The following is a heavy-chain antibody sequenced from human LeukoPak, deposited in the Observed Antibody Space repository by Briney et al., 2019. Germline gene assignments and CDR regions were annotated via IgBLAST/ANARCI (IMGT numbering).Heavy chain of an antibody. D-gene: IGHD5-12*01. CDR2: IYHSGST. Sequence: PSETLSLTCTVSGYSISSGYYWGWIRQPPGKGLEWIGSIYHSGSTYYNPSLKSRVTMSVDTSKNQFSLKLSSVTAADTAVYYCARDAGGYDWLNYYYYMDVWGKGTTVTISS. CDR3: ARDAGGYDWLNYYYYMDV. CDR1: GYSISSGYY. V-gene: IGHV4-38-2*02. J-gene: IGHJ6*03.